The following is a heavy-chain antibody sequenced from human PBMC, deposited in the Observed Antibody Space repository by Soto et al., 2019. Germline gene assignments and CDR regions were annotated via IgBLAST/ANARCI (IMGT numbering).Heavy chain of an antibody. CDR2: ISYDGSNK. D-gene: IGHD3-10*01. J-gene: IGHJ6*02. CDR1: WFSFRSHS. V-gene: IGHV3-30-3*01. Sequence: GSLVLSLATLWFSFRSHSFPPVPPAPRHGLEWVAVISYDGSNKYYADSVKGRFTISRDNSKYTLYLQMNSLRAEDTAVYYCARDGSVIPYHYYGMDVWGQGTTVTVSS. CDR3: ARDGSVIPYHYYGMDV.